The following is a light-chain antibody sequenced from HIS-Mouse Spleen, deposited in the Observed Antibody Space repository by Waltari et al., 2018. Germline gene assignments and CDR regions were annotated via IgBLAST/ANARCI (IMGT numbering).Light chain of an antibody. CDR1: QGISSY. CDR3: QQLNSYPPT. V-gene: IGKV1-9*01. CDR2: AAS. Sequence: DIQLTQSPSFLSASVGDRVTITCRASQGISSYLALYQQKPGKAPKILIYAASTLQSGVPSRFSGSGSGTEFTITISSLQPEDFATYYCQQLNSYPPTFGQGTKVEIK. J-gene: IGKJ1*01.